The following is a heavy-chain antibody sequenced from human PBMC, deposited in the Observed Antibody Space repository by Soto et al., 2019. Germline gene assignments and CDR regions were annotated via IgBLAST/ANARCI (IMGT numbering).Heavy chain of an antibody. D-gene: IGHD3-3*01. CDR2: ISGSGGST. CDR1: GFTFSSYA. V-gene: IGHV3-23*01. Sequence: GGSLILSCAASGFTFSSYAMSWVRQAPGKGLEWVSAISGSGGSTYYADSVKGRFTISRDNSKNTLYLQMNSLRAEDTAVYYCAKDREIAYYDFWSGPLFDYWGQGTLVTVSS. J-gene: IGHJ4*02. CDR3: AKDREIAYYDFWSGPLFDY.